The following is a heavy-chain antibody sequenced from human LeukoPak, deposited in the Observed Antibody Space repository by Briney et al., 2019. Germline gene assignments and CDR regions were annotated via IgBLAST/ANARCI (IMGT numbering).Heavy chain of an antibody. CDR1: GGSFSGYY. V-gene: IGHV4-34*01. D-gene: IGHD5-12*01. CDR3: ARRVATSPFLGYMDV. CDR2: INHSGST. Sequence: PSETLSLTCAVYGGSFSGYYWSWIRQPPGKGLEWIGEINHSGSTNYNPSLKSRVTISVDTSKNQFSLKLNSVTAADTAVYYCARRVATSPFLGYMDVWGTGTTVTISS. J-gene: IGHJ6*03.